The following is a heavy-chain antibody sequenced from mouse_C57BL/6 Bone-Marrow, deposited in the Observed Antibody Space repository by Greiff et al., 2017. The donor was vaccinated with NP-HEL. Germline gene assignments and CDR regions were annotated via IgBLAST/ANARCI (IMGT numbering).Heavy chain of an antibody. CDR3: ARAFITTVTGY. V-gene: IGHV1-64*01. D-gene: IGHD1-1*01. J-gene: IGHJ2*01. CDR1: GYTFTSYW. Sequence: VQLQQPGAELVKPGASVKLSCKASGYTFTSYWMHWVKQRPGQGLEWIGMIHPNSGSTNYNEKFKSKATLTVDKSSSTAYMQLSSLTSEDSAVYYCARAFITTVTGYWGQGTTLTVSS. CDR2: IHPNSGST.